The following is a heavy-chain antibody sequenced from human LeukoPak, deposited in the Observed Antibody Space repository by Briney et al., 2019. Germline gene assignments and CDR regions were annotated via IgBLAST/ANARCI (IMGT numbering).Heavy chain of an antibody. J-gene: IGHJ5*02. D-gene: IGHD3-10*01. V-gene: IGHV1-8*01. Sequence: SVKVSCKASGYTFTSYDTNWVRQATGHGLEWRGWTNPIIVNIVYAQKLQRRVTMTRNTSISTAYMELSSLRSEDMAVYECARRGVRFDRWGQGTLVTVS. CDR2: TNPIIVNI. CDR1: GYTFTSYD. CDR3: ARRGVRFDR.